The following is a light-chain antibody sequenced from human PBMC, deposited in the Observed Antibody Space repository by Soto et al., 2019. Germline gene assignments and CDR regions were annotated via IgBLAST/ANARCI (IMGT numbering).Light chain of an antibody. J-gene: IGLJ3*02. CDR1: SSDVGGYNY. Sequence: QSALTQPASVSGSPGQSITISCTGTSSDVGGYNYVSWYQQHPGKAPKLMIYEVSNRPSGVSNRFSGSKSGNMASLTISGLQAEDEADYYCSSYTSSSTQGFGGGTKLTVL. V-gene: IGLV2-14*01. CDR2: EVS. CDR3: SSYTSSSTQG.